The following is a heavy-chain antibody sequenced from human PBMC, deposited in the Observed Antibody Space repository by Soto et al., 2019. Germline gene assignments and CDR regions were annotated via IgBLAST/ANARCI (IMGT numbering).Heavy chain of an antibody. CDR1: GGSLSSGDYY. V-gene: IGHV4-30-4*01. CDR2: IYYSGST. Sequence: PSETLSLTCTVSGGSLSSGDYYWSWIRQPPGKGLEWIGYIYYSGSTYYNPSLKSRVTISVDTSKNQFSLKLSSVTAADTAVYYCARTGYDSSGYTNWFDPWGQGTLVTVSS. D-gene: IGHD3-22*01. J-gene: IGHJ5*02. CDR3: ARTGYDSSGYTNWFDP.